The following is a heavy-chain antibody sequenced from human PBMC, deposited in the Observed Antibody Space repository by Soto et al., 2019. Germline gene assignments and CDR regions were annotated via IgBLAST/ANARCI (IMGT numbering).Heavy chain of an antibody. CDR2: IYYSRDT. D-gene: IGHD7-27*01. V-gene: IGHV4-31*03. CDR1: GDSMGSGGHY. Sequence: QVQLQESGPGLVKPSQTLSLTCTVSGDSMGSGGHYYNWIRLLPGKGLEWIGYIYYSRDTNYNPSLRGRVSISIDASNNQFSLRLISVTAADTALYFCARDKDLEPTVWGYWGQGTQVTVSS. CDR3: ARDKDLEPTVWGY. J-gene: IGHJ4*02.